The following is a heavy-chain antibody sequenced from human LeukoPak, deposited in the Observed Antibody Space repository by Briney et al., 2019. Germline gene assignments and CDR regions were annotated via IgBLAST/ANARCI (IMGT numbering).Heavy chain of an antibody. J-gene: IGHJ3*02. D-gene: IGHD6-19*01. Sequence: KTSETLSLTCTVSDGSISSSSYYWGWIRQPPGKGLEWIGSIYYSGSTYYNPSLKSRVTISVDTSKNQFSLKLSSVTAADTAVYYCARVQQWLATNLAFDIWGQGTMVTVSS. V-gene: IGHV4-39*07. CDR1: DGSISSSSYY. CDR2: IYYSGST. CDR3: ARVQQWLATNLAFDI.